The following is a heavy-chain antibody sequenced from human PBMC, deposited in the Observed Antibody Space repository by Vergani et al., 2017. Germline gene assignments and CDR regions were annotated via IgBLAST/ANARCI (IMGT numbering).Heavy chain of an antibody. CDR2: IYSSGSI. D-gene: IGHD3-9*01. Sequence: QVQLQESGPGLVKPSEILSLTCTVSGGSISSYYWTWIRQPPGKGLDGIGYIYSSGSIKYKPSLKSPVTISVDTSKNQFSLKLSSVTAADTAVYYCARARGAFDILAGYYHYYMYGWGKGAAVTVFS. CDR1: GGSISSYY. CDR3: ARARGAFDILAGYYHYYMYG. V-gene: IGHV4-59*01. J-gene: IGHJ6*03.